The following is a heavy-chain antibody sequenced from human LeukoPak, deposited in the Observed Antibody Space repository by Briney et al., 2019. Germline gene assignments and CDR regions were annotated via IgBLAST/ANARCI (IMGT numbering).Heavy chain of an antibody. CDR1: GFTFSSYG. D-gene: IGHD3-22*01. CDR3: ARDRMIGPENDAFDI. CDR2: IRYDGSNK. V-gene: IGHV3-30*02. J-gene: IGHJ3*02. Sequence: GGSLRLSCAASGFTFSSYGMHWVRQAPGKGLEWVAFIRYDGSNKYYADSVKGRFTISRDNAKNSLYLQMNSLRAEDTALYYCARDRMIGPENDAFDIWGQGTMVTVSS.